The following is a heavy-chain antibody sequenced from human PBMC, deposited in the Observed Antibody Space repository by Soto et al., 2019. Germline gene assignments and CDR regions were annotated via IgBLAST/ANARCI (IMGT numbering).Heavy chain of an antibody. CDR2: INHSGST. J-gene: IGHJ6*02. D-gene: IGHD3-3*02. Sequence: SETLSLTCAVYGGSFSGYYWSWIRQPPGKGLEWIGEINHSGSTNYNPSLKSRVTISVDTSKNQFSLKLSSVTAADTAVYYCARSIRGGSRYYGMDVWGQGTTVTVSS. V-gene: IGHV4-34*01. CDR1: GGSFSGYY. CDR3: ARSIRGGSRYYGMDV.